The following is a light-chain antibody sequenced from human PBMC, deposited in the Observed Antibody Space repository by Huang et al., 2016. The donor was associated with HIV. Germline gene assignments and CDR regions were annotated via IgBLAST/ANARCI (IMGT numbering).Light chain of an antibody. CDR3: MQALQSPWT. J-gene: IGKJ1*01. Sequence: DIVMTQSPLSLPVTPGEPASISCRSSQSLLHSNGYNYLDWYLQKQGQSPQLLIYLGSNRASGVPDRFSGSGSGTDFTLKISRVEAEDVGLYYCMQALQSPWTFGQGTKVEIK. CDR1: QSLLHSNGYNY. V-gene: IGKV2-28*01. CDR2: LGS.